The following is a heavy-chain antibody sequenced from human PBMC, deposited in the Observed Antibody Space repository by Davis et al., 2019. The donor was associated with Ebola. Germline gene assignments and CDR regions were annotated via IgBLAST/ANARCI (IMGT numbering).Heavy chain of an antibody. Sequence: PGGSLRPSCAAPGFVSRNYVMSWVRQAPGKGLEWVSTLGLSADTYYADSVKGRFTISRDNSKNTLHLQMNSLRVEDTAIYYCAKDTSNVWFDVWGQGTMVTVSS. CDR3: AKDTSNVWFDV. V-gene: IGHV3-23*01. CDR1: GFVSRNYV. D-gene: IGHD6-19*01. J-gene: IGHJ3*01. CDR2: LGLSADT.